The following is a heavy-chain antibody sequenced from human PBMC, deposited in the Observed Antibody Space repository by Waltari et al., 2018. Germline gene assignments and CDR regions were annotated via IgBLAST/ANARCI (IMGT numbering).Heavy chain of an antibody. Sequence: EVQLVESGGGLVQPGGSLRLSCAAPGFTFSSYEMNWVRQGPGKGLEWVSYISSSGSTIYYADSVKGRFTISRDNAKNSLYLQMNSLRAEDTAVYYCARKRDYYDSSGYYLDYWGQGTLVTVSS. CDR3: ARKRDYYDSSGYYLDY. D-gene: IGHD3-22*01. J-gene: IGHJ4*02. CDR1: GFTFSSYE. V-gene: IGHV3-48*03. CDR2: ISSSGSTI.